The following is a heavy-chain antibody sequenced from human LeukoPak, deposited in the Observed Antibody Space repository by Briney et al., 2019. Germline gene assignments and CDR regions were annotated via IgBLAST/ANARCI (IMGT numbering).Heavy chain of an antibody. J-gene: IGHJ4*02. CDR3: ARHGGYCSGGSCYENWWFDY. CDR1: GGSISSYY. V-gene: IGHV4-59*08. Sequence: KPSETLSLTCTVSGGSISSYYWSWIRQPPGKGLEWIGYIYYSGSTNYNPSLKSRVTISVDTSKNQFSLKLSSVTAADTAVYYCARHGGYCSGGSCYENWWFDYWGQGALVTVSS. CDR2: IYYSGST. D-gene: IGHD2-15*01.